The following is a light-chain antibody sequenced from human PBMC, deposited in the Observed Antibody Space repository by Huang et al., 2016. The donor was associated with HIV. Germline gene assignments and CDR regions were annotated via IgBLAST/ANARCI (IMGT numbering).Light chain of an antibody. CDR2: EVS. J-gene: IGKJ4*01. V-gene: IGKV2-29*02. Sequence: DIVMTQTPLSLSVTTGQPASISCKSSESLLHSDGKTYLVWYVQKPGQSPQLLIYEVSSRCSGVPSRFSGSGSETDFTLKISRVEAEDVAVYYCMQGVHLPLTFGGGTKLVIK. CDR1: ESLLHSDGKTY. CDR3: MQGVHLPLT.